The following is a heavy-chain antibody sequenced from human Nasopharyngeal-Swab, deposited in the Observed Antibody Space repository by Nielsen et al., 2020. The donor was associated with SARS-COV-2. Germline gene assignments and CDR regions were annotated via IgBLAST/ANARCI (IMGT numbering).Heavy chain of an antibody. CDR3: SRVPLVGGFSYGYDN. D-gene: IGHD5-18*01. V-gene: IGHV1-2*06. Sequence: ASVKVSCKASGYTFSAYYTEWVRQAPGQGLEWMGRINPNSGGTNYAQKFRGRVPMTRDTSLNTAYMELGGLRYDDTAIYFCSRVPLVGGFSYGYDNWGQGTLVTVSS. J-gene: IGHJ4*02. CDR2: INPNSGGT. CDR1: GYTFSAYY.